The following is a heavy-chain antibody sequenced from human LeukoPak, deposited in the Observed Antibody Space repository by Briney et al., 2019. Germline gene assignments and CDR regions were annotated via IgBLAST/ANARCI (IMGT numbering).Heavy chain of an antibody. CDR1: GFTFSSYW. Sequence: GGSLRLSCAASGFTFSSYWMNWVRQAPGKGLEWLGRIKRETDGGTIDYAAPVKVRVTISRDDSRNELYLQMDSMKIEDTAVYYCTTDRYYENSELQFQHWGQGTLVTV. J-gene: IGHJ1*01. D-gene: IGHD3-22*01. CDR3: TTDRYYENSELQFQH. V-gene: IGHV3-15*01. CDR2: IKRETDGGTI.